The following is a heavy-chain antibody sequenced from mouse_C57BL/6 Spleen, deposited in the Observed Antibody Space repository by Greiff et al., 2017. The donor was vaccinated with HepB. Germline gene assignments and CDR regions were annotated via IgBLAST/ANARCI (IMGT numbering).Heavy chain of an antibody. CDR2: IDPSDSYT. J-gene: IGHJ4*01. CDR3: ARRGGYVYAMDY. D-gene: IGHD3-1*01. CDR1: GYTFTSYW. Sequence: VQLQQPGAELVRPGTSVKLSCKASGYTFTSYWMHWVKQRPGQGLEWIGVIDPSDSYTNYNQKFKGKATLTVDTSSSTAYMQLSSLTSEDSAVYYCARRGGYVYAMDYWGQGTSVTVSS. V-gene: IGHV1-59*01.